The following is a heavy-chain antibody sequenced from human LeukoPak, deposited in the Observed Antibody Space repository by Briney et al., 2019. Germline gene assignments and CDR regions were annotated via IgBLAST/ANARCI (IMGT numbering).Heavy chain of an antibody. CDR1: GGSITNDIYY. Sequence: PSETLSLTCTVSGGSITNDIYYWGWIRQPPGKGLEWIASIYYSGSTYYNPSLKSRVTISVDTSKNQFSLKLNSVTAADTAVYFCARTLYPWNFDYWGQGTLVTVSS. V-gene: IGHV4-39*07. D-gene: IGHD2-2*02. CDR2: IYYSGST. J-gene: IGHJ4*02. CDR3: ARTLYPWNFDY.